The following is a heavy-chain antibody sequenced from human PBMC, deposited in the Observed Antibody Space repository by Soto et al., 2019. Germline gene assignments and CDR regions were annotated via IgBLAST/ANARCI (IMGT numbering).Heavy chain of an antibody. CDR3: ARSQGGSSSLDIYYYYYYGMDV. CDR2: ISPIFGTA. CDR1: GGTFSSYA. V-gene: IGHV1-69*01. Sequence: QVQLVQSGAEVKKPGSSVKVSCKAPGGTFSSYAISWVRQAPGQGLEWMGGISPIFGTADYAQKFQGRVTSTADESTSTGYMELSSVRSEDTAVYYCARSQGGSSSLDIYYYYYYGMDVWGQGTTVTVSS. D-gene: IGHD2-15*01. J-gene: IGHJ6*02.